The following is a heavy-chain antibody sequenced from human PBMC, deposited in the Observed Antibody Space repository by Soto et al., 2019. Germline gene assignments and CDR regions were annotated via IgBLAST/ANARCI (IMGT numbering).Heavy chain of an antibody. V-gene: IGHV4-30-4*01. J-gene: IGHJ4*02. CDR2: IYYSGST. Sequence: QVQLQESGPGLVKPSQTLSLTCTVSGGSISSGDYYWSWIRQPPGKGLEWIGYIYYSGSTNYNPSAQRRVTTSVDTSKNQFSLKLSSVTAADTAVYYCARAVRGSYYDYWGQGTLVTVSS. CDR3: ARAVRGSYYDY. CDR1: GGSISSGDYY. D-gene: IGHD1-26*01.